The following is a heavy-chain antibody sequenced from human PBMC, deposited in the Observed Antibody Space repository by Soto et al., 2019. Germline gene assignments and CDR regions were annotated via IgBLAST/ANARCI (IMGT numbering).Heavy chain of an antibody. Sequence: GGSLRLSCAATGFTFNNYGMHWVRQAPGTGLEWVTLISYDGSDKYYADSVKGRFTISRDNSKSTLYLHLNSLRAEDTAVYYCSKTINYYDSSGPINWGQGTLVTLS. D-gene: IGHD3-22*01. CDR3: SKTINYYDSSGPIN. CDR1: GFTFNNYG. J-gene: IGHJ4*02. CDR2: ISYDGSDK. V-gene: IGHV3-30*18.